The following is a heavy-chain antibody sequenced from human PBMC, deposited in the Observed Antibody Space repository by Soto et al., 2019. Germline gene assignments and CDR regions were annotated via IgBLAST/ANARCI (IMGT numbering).Heavy chain of an antibody. CDR3: ARTLRDCSGGSCLNWFDP. D-gene: IGHD2-15*01. CDR1: GGSISSYY. Sequence: SETLSLTCTVSGGSISSYYRSWIRQPPGKGLEWIGYIYYSGSTNYNPSLKSRVTISVDTSKNQFSLKLSSVTAADTAVYYCARTLRDCSGGSCLNWFDPWGQGTLVTVSS. CDR2: IYYSGST. V-gene: IGHV4-59*01. J-gene: IGHJ5*02.